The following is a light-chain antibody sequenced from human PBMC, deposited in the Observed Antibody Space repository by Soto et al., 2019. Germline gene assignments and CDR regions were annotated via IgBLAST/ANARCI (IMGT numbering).Light chain of an antibody. V-gene: IGKV3-20*01. Sequence: EIVLTQYPGILSLSPGQRATLSCRASQSVSSSSLAWYQQKPGQAPRLLIYGASNRATGIPDRFSASGSKTDFTRTISRLEPEDFEVYYCQQYGSSPPYTFGQGTKLEIK. J-gene: IGKJ2*01. CDR1: QSVSSSS. CDR3: QQYGSSPPYT. CDR2: GAS.